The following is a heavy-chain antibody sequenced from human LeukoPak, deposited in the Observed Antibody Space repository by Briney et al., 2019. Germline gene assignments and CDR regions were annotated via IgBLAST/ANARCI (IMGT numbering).Heavy chain of an antibody. CDR2: FDPENGET. J-gene: IGHJ3*02. Sequence: ASVKVSCKVSGYTLTELTMHWVREAPGTGGEWMGGFDPENGETIYAQKFQGRVTMTEDTSTDTAYMELSSLRSEDTAVYYCASVRGVAFDIWGQGTMVTVSS. V-gene: IGHV1-24*01. CDR1: GYTLTELT. D-gene: IGHD3-10*01. CDR3: ASVRGVAFDI.